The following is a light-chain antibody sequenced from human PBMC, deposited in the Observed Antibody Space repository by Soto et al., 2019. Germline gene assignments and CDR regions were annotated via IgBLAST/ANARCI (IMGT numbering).Light chain of an antibody. Sequence: DIRMTESPSSLSAALGDGVTITSRASQSISSWLAWYQQKPRKATKLLIYKASSLESGVPSRFSGSGSGTEFTLTISSLQPDDFATYYCQQYNSCWTFGQGTKVDIK. CDR2: KAS. J-gene: IGKJ2*01. V-gene: IGKV1-5*03. CDR1: QSISSW. CDR3: QQYNSCWT.